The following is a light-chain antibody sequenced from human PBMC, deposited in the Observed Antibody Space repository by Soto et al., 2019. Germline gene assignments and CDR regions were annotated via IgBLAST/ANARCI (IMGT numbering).Light chain of an antibody. J-gene: IGLJ1*01. CDR1: SSDVGGYNY. V-gene: IGLV2-14*01. CDR2: EVS. Sequence: VLTQPASVSGSPGQSIIISCTGTSSDVGGYNYVSWYQQHPGKAPKLMIYEVSNRPSGVSNRFSGSKSGNTASLTISGLQAEDEADYYCSSYTSSSTLLFGTGTEVTVL. CDR3: SSYTSSSTLL.